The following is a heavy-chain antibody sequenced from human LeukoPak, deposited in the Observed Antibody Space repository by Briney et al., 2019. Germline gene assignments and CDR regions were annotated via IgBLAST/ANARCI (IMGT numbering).Heavy chain of an antibody. D-gene: IGHD1-14*01. Sequence: ASVKVTFKASGYTFTGHYMHWVRQAPGQGLEWMGWINPTSGDTYSAQKFQGRVTMTTDTSISTAYMELSRLRSDDTAVYYCARLITHDAFDIWGQGTMVTVSS. CDR3: ARLITHDAFDI. V-gene: IGHV1-2*02. J-gene: IGHJ3*02. CDR1: GYTFTGHY. CDR2: INPTSGDT.